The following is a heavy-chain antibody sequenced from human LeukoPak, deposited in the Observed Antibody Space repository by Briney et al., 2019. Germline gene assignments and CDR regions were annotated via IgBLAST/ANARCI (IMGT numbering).Heavy chain of an antibody. Sequence: SETLSLTCAVYGGSFSGYYWSWIRQPPGKGLEWIGEINHSGSTNYNPSLKSRVTISVDTSKNQFSLKLSSVTAADTAVYYCARRSHCSGGSCQYYYYYYMDVWGNGTTVTISS. J-gene: IGHJ6*03. CDR3: ARRSHCSGGSCQYYYYYYMDV. V-gene: IGHV4-34*01. CDR1: GGSFSGYY. CDR2: INHSGST. D-gene: IGHD2-15*01.